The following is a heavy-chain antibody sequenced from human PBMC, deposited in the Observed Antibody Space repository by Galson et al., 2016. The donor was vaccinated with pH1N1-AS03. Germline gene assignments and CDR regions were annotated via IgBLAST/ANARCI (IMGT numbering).Heavy chain of an antibody. Sequence: SLRLSCAASGFTFSSYAMHWVRQAPGKGLEWVAVISYDGSNKYYADSVKGRFTISRDNSKNTLYLQMNSLRAEDTAVYYCVRDRYYGSGSYYKNLFDYWGQGTLVTVSS. V-gene: IGHV3-30-3*01. D-gene: IGHD3-10*01. J-gene: IGHJ4*02. CDR2: ISYDGSNK. CDR3: VRDRYYGSGSYYKNLFDY. CDR1: GFTFSSYA.